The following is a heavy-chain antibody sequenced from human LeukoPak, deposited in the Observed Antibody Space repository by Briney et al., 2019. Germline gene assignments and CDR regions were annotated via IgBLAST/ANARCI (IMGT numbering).Heavy chain of an antibody. J-gene: IGHJ4*02. V-gene: IGHV3-21*01. CDR1: GFTFNTYT. D-gene: IGHD5-18*01. CDR2: ISSGTSYI. Sequence: GGSLRLSCAASGFTFNTYTMNWVRQAPGKGLEWVSSISSGTSYIYYADSVKGRFTISRDNAKNSLYLQMNSLRAEDTAVYYCAREGSYGLDYWGQGTLVTVSS. CDR3: AREGSYGLDY.